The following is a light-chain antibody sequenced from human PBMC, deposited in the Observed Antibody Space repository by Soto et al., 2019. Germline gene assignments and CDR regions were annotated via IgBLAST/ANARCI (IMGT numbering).Light chain of an antibody. CDR2: DAF. J-gene: IGKJ3*01. CDR3: QQNENLPLT. Sequence: DIQMTQSPSSLSASVGDRVTITCQASHDISNCLNWYQQKPGKAPKLLIYDAFNSETGVPSRFSGSGSGTDFTFTISSLQPEDIATYYCQQNENLPLTFGPGTKVDIK. CDR1: HDISNC. V-gene: IGKV1-33*01.